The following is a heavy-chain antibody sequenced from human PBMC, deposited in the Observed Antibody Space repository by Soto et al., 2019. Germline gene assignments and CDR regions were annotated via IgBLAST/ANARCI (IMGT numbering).Heavy chain of an antibody. D-gene: IGHD2-15*01. CDR3: ARARYCSGGSCYPSYFDY. V-gene: IGHV4-31*03. Sequence: SETLSLTCTVSGGSISSGGYYWSWIRQHPGKGLEWIGYIYYSGSTYYNPPLKSRVTISVDTSKNQFSLKLSSVTAADTAVYYCARARYCSGGSCYPSYFDYWGQGTLVTVSS. CDR2: IYYSGST. CDR1: GGSISSGGYY. J-gene: IGHJ4*02.